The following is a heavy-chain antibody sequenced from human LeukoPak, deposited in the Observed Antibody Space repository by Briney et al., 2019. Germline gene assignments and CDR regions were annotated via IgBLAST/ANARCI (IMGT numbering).Heavy chain of an antibody. CDR2: ISTRSRI. CDR1: GFTFSAYE. V-gene: IGHV3-69-1*02. D-gene: IGHD1-26*01. J-gene: IGHJ3*02. CDR3: RGDSESYFGAPNDAFDI. Sequence: PGGSLRLSCAASGFTFSAYEMNWVRQAPGKGLEWLSSISTRSRITNEDSVMGGFTISRDNATKYMSLKMISLRSTDKAAYYYRGDSESYFGAPNDAFDIWGQGTVVTVSS.